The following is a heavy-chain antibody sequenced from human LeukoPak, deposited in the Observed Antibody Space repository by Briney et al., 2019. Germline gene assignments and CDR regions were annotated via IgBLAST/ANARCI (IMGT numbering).Heavy chain of an antibody. CDR3: ARGRGIYSSPSRSPKYNWFDP. CDR2: IYYSGST. CDR1: GGSISSSSYY. J-gene: IGHJ5*02. D-gene: IGHD6-6*01. Sequence: SETLSLTCTVSGGSISSSSYYWGWIRQPPGKGLEWIGSIYYSGSTYYNPSLKSRVTISVDTSKNQFSLKLSSVTAADTAVYYCARGRGIYSSPSRSPKYNWFDPWGQGTLVTVSS. V-gene: IGHV4-39*01.